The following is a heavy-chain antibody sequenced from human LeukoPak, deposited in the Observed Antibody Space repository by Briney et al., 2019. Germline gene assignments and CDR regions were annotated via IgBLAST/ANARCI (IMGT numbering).Heavy chain of an antibody. J-gene: IGHJ6*03. CDR2: INSDGSST. V-gene: IGHV3-74*01. CDR3: ARGYCSSTSCYNDDYYHYMDV. Sequence: GGSLRLSCAASGFTFSSYWMHWVRQAPGKGLVWVSRINSDGSSTSYADSVKGRFTISRDNAKNTLYLQMNSLRAEDTAVYYCARGYCSSTSCYNDDYYHYMDVWGKGTAVTVSS. D-gene: IGHD2-2*02. CDR1: GFTFSSYW.